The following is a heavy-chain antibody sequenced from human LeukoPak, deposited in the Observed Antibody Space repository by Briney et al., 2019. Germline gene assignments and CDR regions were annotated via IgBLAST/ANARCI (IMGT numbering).Heavy chain of an antibody. D-gene: IGHD6-19*01. CDR3: ARGAGWYEY. Sequence: SETLSLTCTVSGGSVSGYYWSWLRQPLGKGLEWIAYISHSGNTNYNPSLKSRVTISKDTSKNQFSLRLNSVTAADTAVYHCARGAGWYEYWGQGTLVTVSS. J-gene: IGHJ4*02. V-gene: IGHV4-59*02. CDR1: GGSVSGYY. CDR2: ISHSGNT.